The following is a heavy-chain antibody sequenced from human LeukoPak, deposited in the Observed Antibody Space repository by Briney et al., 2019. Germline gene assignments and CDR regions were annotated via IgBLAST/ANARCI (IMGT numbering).Heavy chain of an antibody. D-gene: IGHD1-7*01. V-gene: IGHV3-7*01. CDR2: VKQDGSEK. CDR3: ARIRQRGTKYYFDY. CDR1: GFTFSSYW. Sequence: GGSLRLSWAASGFTFSSYWMSWVRQAPGKGLEWVANVKQDGSEKYYVDSVKGRFTISRDNTKNSLYLQMSSLRAEDTAVYYCARIRQRGTKYYFDYWGQGTLVTVSS. J-gene: IGHJ4*02.